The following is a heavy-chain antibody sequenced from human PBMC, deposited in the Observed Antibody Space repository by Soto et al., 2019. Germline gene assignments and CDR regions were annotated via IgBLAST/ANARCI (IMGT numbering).Heavy chain of an antibody. Sequence: GGSLRLSCAASGFTFSSYAMSWVRQAPGKGLEWVSAISGSGGSTYYADSVKGRFTISRDNSKNTLYLQMNSLRAEDTAVYYCAKDLSITVTQPTYWFDPWGQGTLVTVSS. D-gene: IGHD4-17*01. CDR3: AKDLSITVTQPTYWFDP. CDR2: ISGSGGST. CDR1: GFTFSSYA. J-gene: IGHJ5*02. V-gene: IGHV3-23*01.